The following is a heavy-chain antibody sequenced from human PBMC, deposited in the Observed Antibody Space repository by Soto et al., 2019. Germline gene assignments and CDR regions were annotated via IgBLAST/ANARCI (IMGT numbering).Heavy chain of an antibody. V-gene: IGHV1-69*06. CDR3: ARDGIQFLDKDYLDT. CDR2: ILPIFNKT. CDR1: GGTFSTYA. J-gene: IGHJ5*02. D-gene: IGHD3-3*01. Sequence: QVQLVQSGADVKKPGSSVRVSCKASGGTFSTYAINWVRQAPGHGLEWMGVILPIFNKTHYAQNFQGRVTNIGGKSTSTSYLGLSSLRSEDTAVQYCARDGIQFLDKDYLDTWGQGTLVTVSS.